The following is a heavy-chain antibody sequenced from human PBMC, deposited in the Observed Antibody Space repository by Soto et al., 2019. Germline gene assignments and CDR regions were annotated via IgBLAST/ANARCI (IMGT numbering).Heavy chain of an antibody. CDR3: ARDLWNYDYVWGSSPLYYYSYAMDV. Sequence: GASVKVSCKASGYTFTSYDMHWVRQAPGQGLEWMGIINASGGNTSYSQKFQGRVTMTRDTSTSTVYMELSSLRSEDTAVYYCARDLWNYDYVWGSSPLYYYSYAMDVWGQGTTVTASS. D-gene: IGHD3-16*01. CDR1: GYTFTSYD. CDR2: INASGGNT. J-gene: IGHJ6*02. V-gene: IGHV1-46*01.